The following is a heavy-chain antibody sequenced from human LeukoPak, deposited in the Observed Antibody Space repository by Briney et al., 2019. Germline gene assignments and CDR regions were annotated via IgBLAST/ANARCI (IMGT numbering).Heavy chain of an antibody. J-gene: IGHJ4*02. CDR2: IKSKTDGGTT. Sequence: GGSLRLSCAASGFTFSNAWMNWVRQAPGKGLEWVGRIKSKTDGGTTDYAAPVKGRFTISRDDSKNTLYLQMNGLKTEDTAVYYCTTDLDYGDYWFVDYWGQGTLVTVSS. CDR1: GFTFSNAW. D-gene: IGHD4-17*01. CDR3: TTDLDYGDYWFVDY. V-gene: IGHV3-15*07.